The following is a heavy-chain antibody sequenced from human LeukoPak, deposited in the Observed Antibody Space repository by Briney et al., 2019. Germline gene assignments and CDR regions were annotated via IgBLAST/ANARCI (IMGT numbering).Heavy chain of an antibody. Sequence: GGSLRLSCAASGFTFTSYAMSWVRQAPGKGLEWLSTISNNGDYTYYADSVKGRFTISRDNSKNTLSLQMNSLRADGTAVYYCAKRGIAAAAPFDYWAQGTLVSVSP. D-gene: IGHD6-13*01. V-gene: IGHV3-23*01. CDR2: ISNNGDYT. J-gene: IGHJ4*02. CDR3: AKRGIAAAAPFDY. CDR1: GFTFTSYA.